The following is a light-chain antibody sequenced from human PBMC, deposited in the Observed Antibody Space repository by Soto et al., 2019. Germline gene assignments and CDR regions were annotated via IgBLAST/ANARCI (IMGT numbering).Light chain of an antibody. Sequence: QLVLTQPLSVSGAPGQWVTISCTGSSSNIGADYDVHWYQLLPGTAPKLLIYNFNYRPSGVPDRFSGSRSDTSASLAITGLQAEDEADYYCQSYDIILSASIFGGGTKLTVL. CDR1: SSNIGADYD. CDR3: QSYDIILSASI. CDR2: NFN. J-gene: IGLJ2*01. V-gene: IGLV1-40*01.